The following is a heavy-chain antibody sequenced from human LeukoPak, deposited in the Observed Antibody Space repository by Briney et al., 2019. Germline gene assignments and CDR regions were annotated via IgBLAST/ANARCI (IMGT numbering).Heavy chain of an antibody. CDR1: GYSFTDYA. CDR3: ARPLGKRGYFDL. CDR2: INPNSGGT. V-gene: IGHV1-2*04. D-gene: IGHD3-16*01. Sequence: ASVKVSCKTSGYSFTDYAMYWVRQAPGQGLEWMGWINPNSGGTNYAQKFQGWVTMTRDTSISTAYMELSRLRSDDTAVYYCARPLGKRGYFDLWGRGTLVTVSS. J-gene: IGHJ2*01.